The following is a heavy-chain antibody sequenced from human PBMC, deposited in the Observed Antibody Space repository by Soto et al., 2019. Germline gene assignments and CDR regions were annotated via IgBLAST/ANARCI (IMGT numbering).Heavy chain of an antibody. CDR3: ARGRDFWSGYSPIYFDY. D-gene: IGHD3-3*01. CDR1: GDSISSGGYS. CDR2: IYHSVYT. Sequence: SEPLSLTCAVSGDSISSGGYSWNWIRQPPGKGLEWIGYIYHSVYTYYNPSLKSRVTISVDRSKNQFSLRLSSVTAADTAVYYCARGRDFWSGYSPIYFDYWGQGTLVTVS. V-gene: IGHV4-30-2*01. J-gene: IGHJ4*02.